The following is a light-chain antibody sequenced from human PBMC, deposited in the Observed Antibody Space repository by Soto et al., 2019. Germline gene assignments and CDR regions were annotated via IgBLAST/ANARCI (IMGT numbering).Light chain of an antibody. CDR2: EVS. CDR3: SSYTSSSSYV. CDR1: GSDAGGDNY. V-gene: IGLV2-14*01. J-gene: IGLJ1*01. Sequence: QSVLTQPASVSGSPGQSITISCTGTGSDAGGDNYVSWYQQHPGKAPKLMIYEVSNRPSGVSNRFSGSKSGNTASLTISGLQAEDEADYYCSSYTSSSSYVFGTGTKVTVL.